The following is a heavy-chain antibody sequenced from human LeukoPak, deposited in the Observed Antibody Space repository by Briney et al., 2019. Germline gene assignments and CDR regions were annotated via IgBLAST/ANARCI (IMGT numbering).Heavy chain of an antibody. CDR3: ARERPRYGSGPRGFDP. CDR2: INHSGST. D-gene: IGHD3-10*01. J-gene: IGHJ5*02. V-gene: IGHV4-34*01. CDR1: GGSFSGYY. Sequence: SETLSLTCAAYGGSFSGYYWSWIRQPPGKGLEWIGEINHSGSTNYNPSLKSRVTISVDTSKNQFSLKLSSVTAADTAVYYCARERPRYGSGPRGFDPWGQGTLVTVSS.